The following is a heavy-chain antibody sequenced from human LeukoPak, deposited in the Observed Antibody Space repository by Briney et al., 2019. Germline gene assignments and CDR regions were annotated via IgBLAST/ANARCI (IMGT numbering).Heavy chain of an antibody. CDR3: AREAGSFDY. D-gene: IGHD3-10*01. CDR1: GGSISSYY. J-gene: IGHJ4*02. V-gene: IGHV4-59*01. Sequence: SETLSLTCTVSGGSISSYYWSWIRQPPGKGLEWIGYIYYSGSTNYNPSLKSRVTISVDTSKNQFSLKLSSVTAADTAVYYWAREAGSFDYWGQGTLVTVSS. CDR2: IYYSGST.